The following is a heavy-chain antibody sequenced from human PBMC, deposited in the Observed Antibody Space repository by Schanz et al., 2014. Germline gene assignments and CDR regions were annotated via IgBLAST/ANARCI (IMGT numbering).Heavy chain of an antibody. D-gene: IGHD6-13*01. V-gene: IGHV1-8*01. J-gene: IGHJ4*02. CDR3: ARDSGSSSWYPSDY. Sequence: VQLVQSGAEVKRPGASVRVSCKASGYTFTSYDFNWVRQAPGQGLEWMGWMNPDSGNTGYAQKFQGRVTMTRNTSISTAYMELSSLRSEDTAVYYCARDSGSSSWYPSDYWGQGTLVTVSS. CDR2: MNPDSGNT. CDR1: GYTFTSYD.